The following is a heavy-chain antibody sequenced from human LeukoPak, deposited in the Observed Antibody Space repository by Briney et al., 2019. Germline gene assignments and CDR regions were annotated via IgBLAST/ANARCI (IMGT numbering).Heavy chain of an antibody. V-gene: IGHV3-23*01. D-gene: IGHD4-17*01. J-gene: IGHJ4*02. Sequence: PGGSLRLSCAASGFTFSNYAMSWVRQAPGMGLEWVSGISGSGGSTYYADSVKGRFTISRDNSKNKLYLQMNSLRADDTAVYYCAKEGSTDPRNYFDYWGQGTLVAVSS. CDR2: ISGSGGST. CDR3: AKEGSTDPRNYFDY. CDR1: GFTFSNYA.